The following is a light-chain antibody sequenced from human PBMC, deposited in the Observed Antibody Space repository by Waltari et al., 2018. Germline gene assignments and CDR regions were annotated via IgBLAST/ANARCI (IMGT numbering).Light chain of an antibody. J-gene: IGKJ4*01. V-gene: IGKV1-39*01. CDR2: AAS. CDR1: QSISSY. Sequence: DIQMTQSPSSLSASVGDRVTITCRASQSISSYLNWYQQKPGKAPKLLIYAASSLQSGVPSRFSGSGSGTDFTLTISSLQPVDFATYYCQQSYSTQLTFGGGTKVEIK. CDR3: QQSYSTQLT.